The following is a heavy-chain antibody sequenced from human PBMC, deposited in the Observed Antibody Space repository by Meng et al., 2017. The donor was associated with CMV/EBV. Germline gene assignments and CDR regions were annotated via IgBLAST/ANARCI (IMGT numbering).Heavy chain of an antibody. J-gene: IGHJ4*02. CDR1: GFTFSDYY. Sequence: QVEWVGSGGGLVKPGGSLRLSCAASGFTFSDYYMSWIRQAPGKGLEWVSYISSSSSYTNYADSVKGRFTISRDNAKNSLYLQMNSLRAEDTAVYYCARDRTGYPFDYWGQGTLVTVFS. V-gene: IGHV3-11*05. CDR2: ISSSSSYT. D-gene: IGHD3/OR15-3a*01. CDR3: ARDRTGYPFDY.